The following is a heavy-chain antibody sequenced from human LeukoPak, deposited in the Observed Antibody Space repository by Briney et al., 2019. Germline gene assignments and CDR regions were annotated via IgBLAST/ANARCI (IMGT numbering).Heavy chain of an antibody. CDR1: GYTFTGYY. V-gene: IGHV1-2*02. D-gene: IGHD6-13*01. CDR2: INPNTGGT. J-gene: IGHJ4*02. Sequence: GASVKVSCKASGYTFTGYYIHWVRQAPGQGLEWMGWINPNTGGTDYAQKFQGRVTMTRDTSISTVYMELSSLTSDDTAVYYCARGVASAGAKYFDQWGQGTLVTVSS. CDR3: ARGVASAGAKYFDQ.